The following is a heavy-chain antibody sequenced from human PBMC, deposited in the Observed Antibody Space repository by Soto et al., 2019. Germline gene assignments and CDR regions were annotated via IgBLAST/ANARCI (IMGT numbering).Heavy chain of an antibody. CDR3: GRGGSDSPMAPCY. CDR1: GFTFSSYW. V-gene: IGHV3-74*01. CDR2: INPDGSAT. D-gene: IGHD3-10*01. J-gene: IGHJ4*02. Sequence: PGGSLRLSCAASGFTFSSYWMHGVRQAPGKGLVWVSRINPDGSATNYADSVKGRFTISRDNAKNTLYLQMNSLRAEDTAVFYCGRGGSDSPMAPCYWGQGTLVTVAS.